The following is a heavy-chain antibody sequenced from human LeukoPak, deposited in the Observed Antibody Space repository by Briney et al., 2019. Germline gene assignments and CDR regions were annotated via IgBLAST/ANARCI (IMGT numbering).Heavy chain of an antibody. V-gene: IGHV3-23*01. Sequence: HPGGSLRLSCTASGFTFTSFGMSWVRQAPGKGLEWVSALSRSGDNTYYANSVKGRFTISRDNSKNTLYLQMNSLRAEDTAVYYCAKVSWKGFDYWGQGTLVTVSS. CDR2: LSRSGDNT. CDR1: GFTFTSFG. CDR3: AKVSWKGFDY. J-gene: IGHJ4*02. D-gene: IGHD1-1*01.